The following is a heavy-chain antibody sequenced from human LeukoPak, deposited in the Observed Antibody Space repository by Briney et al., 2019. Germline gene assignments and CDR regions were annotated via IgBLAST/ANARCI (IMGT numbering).Heavy chain of an antibody. V-gene: IGHV3-30*02. Sequence: GGSLRLSCAASGFTFSSYGMHWVRQAPGKGLEWVAFIRYDGSNKYYADSVKGRFTISRDNSKNTLYLQMNSLRAEDTAVYYCAKDALYSRSSLVDYWGQGTLVTVSS. CDR3: AKDALYSRSSLVDY. CDR2: IRYDGSNK. D-gene: IGHD6-13*01. CDR1: GFTFSSYG. J-gene: IGHJ4*02.